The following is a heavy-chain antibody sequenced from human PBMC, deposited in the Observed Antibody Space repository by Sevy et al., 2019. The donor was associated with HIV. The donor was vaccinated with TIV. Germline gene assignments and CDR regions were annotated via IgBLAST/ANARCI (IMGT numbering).Heavy chain of an antibody. J-gene: IGHJ5*02. CDR2: IYYTGTN. Sequence: SETLSLTCTVSGDSINNGDYYWSWIRQHPGKGLEWIGKIYYTGTNYYNPSLKSRLRISVERSENTLSLSLRSVTAADTAVYYCAGTTVTTLSSARNNGFDPWGQGTLVTVSS. D-gene: IGHD4-4*01. V-gene: IGHV4-31*03. CDR1: GDSINNGDYY. CDR3: AGTTVTTLSSARNNGFDP.